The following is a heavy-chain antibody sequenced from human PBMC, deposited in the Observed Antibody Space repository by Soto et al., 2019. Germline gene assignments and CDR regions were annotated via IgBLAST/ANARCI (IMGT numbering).Heavy chain of an antibody. CDR2: IYYRGST. J-gene: IGHJ4*02. D-gene: IGHD3-22*01. CDR3: AGLNYYDSTGTIDY. CDR1: GGSISSYY. Sequence: SETLSLTCTVSGGSISSYYWSWIRQPPGKGLEWIGYIYYRGSTNYNPSLKSRVTISVDTSKNQFSLKLSSVTAADTAMYYCAGLNYYDSTGTIDYWGQGTLVTVSS. V-gene: IGHV4-59*01.